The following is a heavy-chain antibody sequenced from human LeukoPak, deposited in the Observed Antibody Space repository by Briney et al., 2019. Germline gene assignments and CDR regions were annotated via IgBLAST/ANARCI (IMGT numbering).Heavy chain of an antibody. V-gene: IGHV1-46*01. CDR1: GYTFTSYY. CDR3: ARDGLEVGASSFFDY. J-gene: IGHJ4*02. CDR2: INPSGGST. Sequence: ASVKVSCKASGYTFTSYYMHWVRQAPGQGLEWMGIINPSGGSTSYAQKFQGRVTMTRDTSTSTVYMELSSLRSEDTAVYYCARDGLEVGASSFFDYWGQGTLVTVSS. D-gene: IGHD1-26*01.